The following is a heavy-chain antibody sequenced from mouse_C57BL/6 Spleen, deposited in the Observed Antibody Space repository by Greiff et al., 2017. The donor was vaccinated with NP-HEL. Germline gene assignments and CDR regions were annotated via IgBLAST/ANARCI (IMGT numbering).Heavy chain of an antibody. V-gene: IGHV1-82*01. CDR2: IYPGDGDT. D-gene: IGHD1-1*01. CDR1: GYAFSSSW. Sequence: VKLQESGPELVKPGASVKISCKASGYAFSSSWMNWVKQRPGTGLEWIGRIYPGDGDTNYNGKFKGKATLTADKSSSTAYLPRSSLTSEDSAVYFCARAATTVVYFDFWGPGTTVTVSS. J-gene: IGHJ1*01. CDR3: ARAATTVVYFDF.